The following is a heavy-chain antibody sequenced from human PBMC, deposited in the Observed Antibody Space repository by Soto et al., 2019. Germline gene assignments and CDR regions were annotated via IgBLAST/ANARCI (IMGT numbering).Heavy chain of an antibody. D-gene: IGHD7-27*01. CDR1: GGSISSSSFH. V-gene: IGHV4-39*07. CDR2: IYYSGST. Sequence: SETLSLTCTVSGGSISSSSFHWGWIRQPPGKGLEWIGSIYYSGSTYYSPSLKSRVTISVDTSKNQFSLKLSSVTAADTAVYYCARDLGPYYYYGMDVWGQGTTVTVSS. CDR3: ARDLGPYYYYGMDV. J-gene: IGHJ6*02.